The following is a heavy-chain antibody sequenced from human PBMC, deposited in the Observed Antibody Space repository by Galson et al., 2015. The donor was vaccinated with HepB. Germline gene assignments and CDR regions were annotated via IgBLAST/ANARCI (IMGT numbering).Heavy chain of an antibody. Sequence: SLRLSCAASGFTFSSYGMHWVRQAPGKGLEWVAVIWYGGSNKYYADSVKGRFTISRDNSKNTLYLQMNSLRAEDTAVYYCARDPGYYDFWSGYSYYYYGMDVWGQGTTDTVSS. CDR2: IWYGGSNK. V-gene: IGHV3-33*01. J-gene: IGHJ6*02. D-gene: IGHD3-3*01. CDR1: GFTFSSYG. CDR3: ARDPGYYDFWSGYSYYYYGMDV.